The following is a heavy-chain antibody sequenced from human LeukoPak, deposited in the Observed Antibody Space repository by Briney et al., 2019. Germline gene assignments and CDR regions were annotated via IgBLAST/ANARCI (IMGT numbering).Heavy chain of an antibody. CDR1: GYTFTGYY. D-gene: IGHD4-17*01. V-gene: IGHV1-2*02. Sequence: ASVTVSCKASGYTFTGYYIHWVRQAPGQGLEWMGWINPNSGGTNYAQKFQGRVTITRYTSISTAYMDLSRLTSDDTAMYYCARRPAFGLRSLRDGFDIWGQGTMVTVSS. CDR3: ARRPAFGLRSLRDGFDI. CDR2: INPNSGGT. J-gene: IGHJ3*02.